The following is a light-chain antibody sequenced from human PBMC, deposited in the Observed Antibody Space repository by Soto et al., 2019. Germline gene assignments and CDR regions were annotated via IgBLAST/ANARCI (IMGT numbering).Light chain of an antibody. Sequence: QSALTQPASVSGSPGXSITISCTGTSSDVGAYNSVSWYQQYPGKAPKLMMYEVSNRPSGVSDRFSGSKSGNTASLTISGLQTGDEADYYCSSYRSSSTYVFGTGTKVTVL. CDR3: SSYRSSSTYV. V-gene: IGLV2-14*01. J-gene: IGLJ1*01. CDR2: EVS. CDR1: SSDVGAYNS.